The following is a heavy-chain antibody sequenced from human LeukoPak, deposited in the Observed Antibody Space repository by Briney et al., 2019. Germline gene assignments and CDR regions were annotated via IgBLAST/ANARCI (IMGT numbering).Heavy chain of an antibody. CDR2: IIPIFGTA. J-gene: IGHJ3*02. CDR1: GGTFSSYA. V-gene: IGHV1-69*13. D-gene: IGHD7-27*01. CDR3: ARAWVISRLGDAFDI. Sequence: ASVKASCKASGGTFSSYAISWVRQAPGQGLEWMGGIIPIFGTANYAQKFQGRVTITADESTSTAYMELSSLRSEDTAVYYCARAWVISRLGDAFDIWGQGTMVTVSS.